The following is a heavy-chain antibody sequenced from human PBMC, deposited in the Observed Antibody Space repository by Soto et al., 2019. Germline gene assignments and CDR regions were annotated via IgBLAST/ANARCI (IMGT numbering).Heavy chain of an antibody. V-gene: IGHV3-21*01. CDR3: ASNDDSSGYWYFDL. J-gene: IGHJ2*01. D-gene: IGHD3-22*01. CDR1: GFTFSSYS. CDR2: ISSSSSYI. Sequence: GGSLRLSCAASGFTFSSYSMNWVRQAPGKGLEWVSSISSSSSYIYYADSVKGRFTISRDNAKNSLYLQMNSLRAEDTAVYYCASNDDSSGYWYFDLWGRGTLVTVSS.